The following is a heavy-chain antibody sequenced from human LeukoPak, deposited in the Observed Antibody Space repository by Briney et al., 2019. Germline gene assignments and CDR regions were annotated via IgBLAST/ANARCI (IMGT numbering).Heavy chain of an antibody. V-gene: IGHV3-15*01. CDR3: MLGSGSYDSSDFDY. J-gene: IGHJ4*02. CDR2: IKSKTNGGTT. Sequence: GGSLRLSCAASGFTFSSYAMSWVRQAPGKGLEWVGRIKSKTNGGTTEYAAPVKGRFTILRDDSKNTLYLQMNSLKTEDTAVYYCMLGSGSYDSSDFDYWGQGTLVTVSS. CDR1: GFTFSSYA. D-gene: IGHD3-22*01.